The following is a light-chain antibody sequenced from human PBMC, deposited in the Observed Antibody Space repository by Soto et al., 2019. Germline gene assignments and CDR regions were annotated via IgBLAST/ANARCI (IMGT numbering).Light chain of an antibody. Sequence: VVTQSPATLSVSPGEGATLSCRSSQSLISSLAWYQQKPGQAPRLLIYGASTRATGIPARFSGSGSGTEFTLTISSLQSEDFAVYFCQQYNNWPPITFGQGTRLEI. CDR1: QSLISS. CDR3: QQYNNWPPIT. CDR2: GAS. V-gene: IGKV3-15*01. J-gene: IGKJ5*01.